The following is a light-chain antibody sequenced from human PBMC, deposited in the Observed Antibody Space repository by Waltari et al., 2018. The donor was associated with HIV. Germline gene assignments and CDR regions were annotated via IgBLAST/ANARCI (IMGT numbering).Light chain of an antibody. J-gene: IGKJ2*01. Sequence: EIVLTQSPGTLSLSPGEKAPLSCRASRSVSSSYLAWYQQKPGQAPRLLIYGASSRATGSPDRFRGSGSGTDFTLTISSLEPEDFAVYYCQQYGSSPYTFGQGTKLEIK. CDR2: GAS. V-gene: IGKV3-20*01. CDR1: RSVSSSY. CDR3: QQYGSSPYT.